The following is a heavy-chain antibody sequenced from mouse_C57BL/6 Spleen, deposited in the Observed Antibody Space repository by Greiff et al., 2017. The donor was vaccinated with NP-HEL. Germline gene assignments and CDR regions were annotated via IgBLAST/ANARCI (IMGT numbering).Heavy chain of an antibody. D-gene: IGHD2-5*01. CDR1: GFSLTSYG. V-gene: IGHV2-5*01. CDR2: IWRGGST. Sequence: QVQLQQSGPGLVQPSQSLSITCTVSGFSLTSYGVHWVRQSPGKGLEWLGVIWRGGSTDYNAAFMSRLSITKDNSKSQVFFKMNSLQADDTAIYYCAKNTGYYSNYEDYAMDYWGQGTSVTVSS. J-gene: IGHJ4*01. CDR3: AKNTGYYSNYEDYAMDY.